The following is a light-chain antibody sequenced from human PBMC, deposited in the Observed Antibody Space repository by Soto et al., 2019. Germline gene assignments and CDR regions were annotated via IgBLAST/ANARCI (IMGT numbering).Light chain of an antibody. Sequence: EIVMTQSPATLSVSPGDIATIYYRASQSVSSNLAWYQQKPGQAPRLLIYGASSRATGIPDRFSGSWSGTDCTLTISRLESEDVAVYHCQQYGSSPLTFCGGTKVDI. V-gene: IGKV3-20*01. CDR1: QSVSSN. CDR3: QQYGSSPLT. J-gene: IGKJ4*01. CDR2: GAS.